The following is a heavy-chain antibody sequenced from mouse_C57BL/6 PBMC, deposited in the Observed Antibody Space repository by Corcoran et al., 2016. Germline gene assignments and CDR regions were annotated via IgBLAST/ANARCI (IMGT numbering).Heavy chain of an antibody. J-gene: IGHJ2*01. CDR2: FYPGSGSI. D-gene: IGHD2-5*01. CDR3: ARHERNYSNYGLYYFDY. CDR1: GYTFTEYT. Sequence: QVQLQQSGAELVKPGASVKLSCKASGYTFTEYTIHWVKQRSGQGLEWIGWFYPGSGSIKYNEKFKDKATLTADKSSSTVYMELSRLTSEDSAVYFCARHERNYSNYGLYYFDYWGQGTTLTVSS. V-gene: IGHV1-62-2*01.